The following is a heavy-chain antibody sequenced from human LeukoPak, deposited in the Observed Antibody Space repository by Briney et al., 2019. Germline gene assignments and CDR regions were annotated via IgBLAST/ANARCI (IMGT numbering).Heavy chain of an antibody. CDR1: GFTFDDYG. CDR3: ARVSGLGSYYDSSGYPDY. CDR2: INWNGGST. D-gene: IGHD3-22*01. V-gene: IGHV3-20*04. J-gene: IGHJ4*02. Sequence: PGGSLRLSCAASGFTFDDYGMSWVRQAPGKGLEWVSGINWNGGSTGYADSVKGRFTISRDNAKNSLYLQMNSLRAEDTALYYCARVSGLGSYYDSSGYPDYRGQGTLVTVSS.